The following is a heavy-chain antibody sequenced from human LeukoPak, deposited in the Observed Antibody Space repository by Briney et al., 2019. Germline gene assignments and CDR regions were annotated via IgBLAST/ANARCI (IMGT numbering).Heavy chain of an antibody. V-gene: IGHV1-18*01. Sequence: ASVKVSCKASGGSFSDYSISWVRQAPGQGLEWMGWISAYNGNTNYAQKLQGRVTMTTDTSTSTAYMELRSLRSDDTAVYYCARDGGYSGYVPQYDAFDIWGQGTMVTVSS. CDR3: ARDGGYSGYVPQYDAFDI. J-gene: IGHJ3*02. CDR2: ISAYNGNT. D-gene: IGHD5-12*01. CDR1: GGSFSDYS.